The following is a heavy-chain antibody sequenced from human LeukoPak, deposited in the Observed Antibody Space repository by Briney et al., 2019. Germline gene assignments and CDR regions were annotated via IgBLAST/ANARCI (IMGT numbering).Heavy chain of an antibody. J-gene: IGHJ3*02. D-gene: IGHD6-13*01. V-gene: IGHV4-34*01. CDR3: ARGYSSSWYLDAFDI. CDR2: INHSGST. Sequence: SETLSLTCAVYGGSFSGYYWSWIRQPPGKGLEWIGEINHSGSTNYNPSLKSRVTISVDTSKNQFSLKLSSVTAADTAVYYCARGYSSSWYLDAFDIWGQGTMVTVSS. CDR1: GGSFSGYY.